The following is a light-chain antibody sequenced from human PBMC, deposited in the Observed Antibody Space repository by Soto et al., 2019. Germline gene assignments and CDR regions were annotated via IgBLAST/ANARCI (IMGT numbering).Light chain of an antibody. CDR1: SSDIGSSNL. CDR2: EGS. J-gene: IGLJ3*02. V-gene: IGLV2-23*01. Sequence: QSVLAQPASVSGSPGQSITISCTGTSSDIGSSNLVSWYHQHPGKAPKLMIYEGSQRPSGISNRFSGSKSGNTASLTISGLQAEDEADYYCCSYAGSSTLVFGGGTKVTVL. CDR3: CSYAGSSTLV.